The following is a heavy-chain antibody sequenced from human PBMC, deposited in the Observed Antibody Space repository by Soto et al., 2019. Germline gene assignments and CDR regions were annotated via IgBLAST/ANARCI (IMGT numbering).Heavy chain of an antibody. CDR2: ISSSSSYI. CDR3: ARDGCTSGVCLNRFDY. D-gene: IGHD2-8*01. V-gene: IGHV3-21*01. J-gene: IGHJ4*02. Sequence: EVQLVESGGGLVKPGGSLRLSCAASGFTFSSYSMNWVRQAPGKGLEWVSSISSSSSYIYYADSVKGRFTISRDNAKNSLYLQMNSLRAEDTAVYYCARDGCTSGVCLNRFDYWGQGTLVTVSS. CDR1: GFTFSSYS.